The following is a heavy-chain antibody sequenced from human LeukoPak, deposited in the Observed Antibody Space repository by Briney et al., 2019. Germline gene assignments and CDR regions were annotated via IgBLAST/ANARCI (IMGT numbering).Heavy chain of an antibody. CDR2: INSDGTR. J-gene: IGHJ3*02. CDR3: ASPRSGDRGGYHDPCDI. Sequence: GGSLRLSCAGSGFTFNNSWMHWVRQAPGKGLVWVSRINSDGTRSYADSVKGRFTISRDNAKNTLFLQMNSLRVEDTAVYFCASPRSGDRGGYHDPCDIWGQGTMVTVPS. CDR1: GFTFNNSW. D-gene: IGHD3-22*01. V-gene: IGHV3-74*01.